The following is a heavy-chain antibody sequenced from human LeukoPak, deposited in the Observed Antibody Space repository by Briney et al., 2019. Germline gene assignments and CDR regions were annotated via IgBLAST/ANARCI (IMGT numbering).Heavy chain of an antibody. CDR1: GFTFSSYS. J-gene: IGHJ5*02. CDR2: ISSSSSTI. V-gene: IGHV3-48*01. Sequence: GGSLRLSCAASGFTFSSYSMNWVRQAPGKGLEWVSYISSSSSTIYYADSVKGRFTISRDNAKNSLYLQMNSLRAEDTAVYYCARELPTDDYGDPNWFDPWGQGTLVTVSS. D-gene: IGHD4-17*01. CDR3: ARELPTDDYGDPNWFDP.